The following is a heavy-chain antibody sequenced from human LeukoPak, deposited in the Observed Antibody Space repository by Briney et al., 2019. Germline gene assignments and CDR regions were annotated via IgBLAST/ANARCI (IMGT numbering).Heavy chain of an antibody. CDR1: GFTFSSYA. D-gene: IGHD2-2*01. V-gene: IGHV3-23*01. CDR3: AKDPIGEDIVVVPAATYY. Sequence: GGSLRLSCAASGFTFSSYAMSWVRQAPGKGLEWVSAISGSGGSTYYADSVKGRFTISRDNSKNTLYLQMNSLRAEDTAVYYCAKDPIGEDIVVVPAATYYWGQGTLVTVSS. J-gene: IGHJ4*02. CDR2: ISGSGGST.